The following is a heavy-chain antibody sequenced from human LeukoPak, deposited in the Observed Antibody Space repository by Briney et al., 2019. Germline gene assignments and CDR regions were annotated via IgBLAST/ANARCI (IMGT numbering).Heavy chain of an antibody. V-gene: IGHV3-30-3*01. CDR3: ASSSTSPVSSSGPPKY. CDR1: GFTFSSYA. D-gene: IGHD2-2*01. Sequence: GGSLRLSCAASGFTFSSYAMHWVRQAPGEGLEWVAVISYDGSNKYYADSVKGRFTISRDNSKNTLYLQMNSLRAEDTAVYYCASSSTSPVSSSGPPKYWGQGTMVTVSS. J-gene: IGHJ3*01. CDR2: ISYDGSNK.